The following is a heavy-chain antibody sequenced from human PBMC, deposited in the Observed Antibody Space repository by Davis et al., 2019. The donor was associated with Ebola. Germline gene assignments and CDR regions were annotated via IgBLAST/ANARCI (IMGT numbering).Heavy chain of an antibody. CDR3: ARDPGRVTAIRYLGY. D-gene: IGHD2-21*02. CDR2: INPSGGST. CDR1: GYTFTSYY. Sequence: ASVKVSCKASGYTFTSYYMHWVRQAPGQGLEWMGIINPSGGSTSYAQKFQGRVTMTRDTSTSTVYMELSSLRSEDTAVYYCARDPGRVTAIRYLGYWGQGTLVTVSS. J-gene: IGHJ4*02. V-gene: IGHV1-46*01.